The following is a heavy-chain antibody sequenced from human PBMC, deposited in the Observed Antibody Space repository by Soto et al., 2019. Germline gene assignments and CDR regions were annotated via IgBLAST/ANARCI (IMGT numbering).Heavy chain of an antibody. CDR2: IWYDGSNK. Sequence: QVQLVESGGGVVQPGRSLRLSCAASGFTFSSYGMHWVHQAPGKGLEWVAVIWYDGSNKYYADSVKGRFTISRDNSKNTLYLEMNSLRAEDTAVYYCARENYYTLAMDYWGQGTLVTVSS. CDR1: GFTFSSYG. J-gene: IGHJ4*02. CDR3: ARENYYTLAMDY. V-gene: IGHV3-33*01. D-gene: IGHD3-10*01.